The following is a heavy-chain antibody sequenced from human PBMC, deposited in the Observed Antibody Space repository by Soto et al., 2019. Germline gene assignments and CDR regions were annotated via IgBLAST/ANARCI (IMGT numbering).Heavy chain of an antibody. CDR3: ARESRYCSGGSCYFLPGIDY. J-gene: IGHJ4*02. V-gene: IGHV1-69*12. D-gene: IGHD2-15*01. CDR1: GDTFSRYA. CDR2: IIPIFGTA. Sequence: QVQLVQSGAEVKKPGSAVKVSCKASGDTFSRYAISWVRQAHGQVLERMGGIIPIFGTANYAQKFQGRVTITADESTSTAYMELSSLRSEDTAVYYCARESRYCSGGSCYFLPGIDYWGQGTLVTVSS.